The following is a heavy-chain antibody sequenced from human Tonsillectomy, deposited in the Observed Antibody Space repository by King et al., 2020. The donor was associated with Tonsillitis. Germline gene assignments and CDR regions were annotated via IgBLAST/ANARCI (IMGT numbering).Heavy chain of an antibody. CDR1: GGSISSGGYY. J-gene: IGHJ5*02. V-gene: IGHV4-31*03. D-gene: IGHD2-2*01. CDR2: IYYSGST. CDR3: ARLLVVVPAAIPNWFDP. Sequence: QLPLQESGPGLVKPSQTLSLTCTVSGGSISSGGYYWRWIRQHPGKGLEWIGYIYYSGSTYYNPSLKSRVTISVDTSKNQFSLKLSSVTAADTAVYYCARLLVVVPAAIPNWFDPWGQGTLVTVSS.